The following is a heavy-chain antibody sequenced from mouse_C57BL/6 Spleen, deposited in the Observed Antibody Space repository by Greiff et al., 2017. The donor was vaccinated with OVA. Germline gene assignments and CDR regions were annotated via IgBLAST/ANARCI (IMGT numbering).Heavy chain of an antibody. CDR3: TRGWITSVVSLED. Sequence: VQLQQSGAELVRPGASVTLSCKASGYTFTDYEMTWVKQTPVHGLEWIGDLYPETGGTAYNQKFKGKAILTADKSSSTAYMERRILTDEDSADYYCTRGWITSVVSLEDWGQGATLTFSS. CDR1: GYTFTDYE. D-gene: IGHD1-1*01. J-gene: IGHJ2*01. V-gene: IGHV1-15*01. CDR2: LYPETGGT.